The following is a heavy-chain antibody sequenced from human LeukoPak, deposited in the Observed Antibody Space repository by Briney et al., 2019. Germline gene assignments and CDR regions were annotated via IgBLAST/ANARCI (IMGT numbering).Heavy chain of an antibody. D-gene: IGHD6-13*01. CDR2: IDTSGNT. CDR3: ARVSSSWYQDWYFDL. Sequence: AETLSLTCTVSGGSISSYYWSWIRQPAGKGLEWIGRIDTSGNTNYKPSLKSRVTMSVDTSKNQFSLKLNSVTAADTAVYYCARVSSSWYQDWYFDLWGRGTLVTVSS. CDR1: GGSISSYY. J-gene: IGHJ2*01. V-gene: IGHV4-4*07.